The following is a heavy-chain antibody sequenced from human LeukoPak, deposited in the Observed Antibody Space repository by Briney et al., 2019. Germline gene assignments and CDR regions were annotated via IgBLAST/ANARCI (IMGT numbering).Heavy chain of an antibody. D-gene: IGHD3-22*01. CDR1: GFTFTSYS. J-gene: IGHJ4*02. CDR2: ISSGSSTI. V-gene: IGHV3-48*02. CDR3: AKDGASYYYDSSGFDY. Sequence: GGSLRLSCAASGFTFTSYSMNWVRQAPGKGLEWVSYISSGSSTIYYADSVKGRFTISRDNAKNSLYLQMNSLRDEDTAVYYCAKDGASYYYDSSGFDYWGQGTLVTVSS.